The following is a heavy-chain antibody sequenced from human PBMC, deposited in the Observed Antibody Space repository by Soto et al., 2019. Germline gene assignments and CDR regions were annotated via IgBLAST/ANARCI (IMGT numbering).Heavy chain of an antibody. CDR3: ASVANYDFWSGYYSHYFDY. CDR1: GGSFSGYY. D-gene: IGHD3-3*01. Sequence: PSETLSLTCAVYGGSFSGYYWSWIRQPPGKGLEWIGEINHSGSTNYNPSLKSRVTISVDTSKNQFSLKLSSVTAADTAVYYCASVANYDFWSGYYSHYFDYWGQGTLVTVSS. V-gene: IGHV4-34*01. CDR2: INHSGST. J-gene: IGHJ4*02.